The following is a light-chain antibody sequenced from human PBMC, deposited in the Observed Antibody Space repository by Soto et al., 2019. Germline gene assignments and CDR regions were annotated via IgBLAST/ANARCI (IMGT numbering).Light chain of an antibody. CDR1: QRISNW. V-gene: IGKV1-5*01. J-gene: IGKJ1*01. Sequence: DIQMTQSPSTLSASVGDRVTITCRASQRISNWLAWYQQKPVKAPKLLIYDASSLESGVTSRFSGSGSGTQFTLTISSLQPDDFATYYCQQYNSYSTFGQGTKVEIQ. CDR3: QQYNSYST. CDR2: DAS.